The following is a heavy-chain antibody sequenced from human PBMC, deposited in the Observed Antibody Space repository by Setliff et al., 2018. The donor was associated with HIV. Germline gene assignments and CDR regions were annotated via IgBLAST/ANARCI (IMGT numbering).Heavy chain of an antibody. Sequence: PSETLSLTCTVSGGSISSYYWSWIRQPAGKGLEWIGRIYTSGSTNYNPSLKGRVTMSVDTSKNQFSLKLSSVTAADTAVYYCAREEGGSSGYYYHYYYYMDVCGKGTTVTASS. D-gene: IGHD3-22*01. J-gene: IGHJ6*03. V-gene: IGHV4-4*07. CDR3: AREEGGSSGYYYHYYYYMDV. CDR2: IYTSGST. CDR1: GGSISSYY.